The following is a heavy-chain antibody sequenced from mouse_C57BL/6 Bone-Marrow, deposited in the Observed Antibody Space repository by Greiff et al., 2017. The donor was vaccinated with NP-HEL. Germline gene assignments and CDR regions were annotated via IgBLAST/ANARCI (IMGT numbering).Heavy chain of an antibody. Sequence: EVQLQQSGPELVKPGASVKISCKASGYSFPGYYMPWVKQSHGNILDWIGYIYPYNGVSSYNQKFKGKATLTVDKSSSTAYMELRSLTSEDSAVYYCLTGTYYYAMDYWGQGTSVTVSS. J-gene: IGHJ4*01. CDR3: LTGTYYYAMDY. CDR1: GYSFPGYY. D-gene: IGHD4-1*01. CDR2: IYPYNGVS. V-gene: IGHV1-31*01.